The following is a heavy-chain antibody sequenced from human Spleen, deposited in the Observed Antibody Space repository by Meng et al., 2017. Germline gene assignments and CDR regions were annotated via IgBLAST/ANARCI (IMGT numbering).Heavy chain of an antibody. Sequence: QGPLPQWGAGLLKPSEPLSLPCVVSGGSFSDYYWSWIRQPPGKGLEWIGEINHSGSTNYNPSLESRATISVDTSQNNLSLKLSSVTAADSAVYYCARGPTTMAHDFDYWGQGTLVTVSS. J-gene: IGHJ4*02. D-gene: IGHD4-11*01. CDR1: GGSFSDYY. V-gene: IGHV4-34*01. CDR3: ARGPTTMAHDFDY. CDR2: INHSGST.